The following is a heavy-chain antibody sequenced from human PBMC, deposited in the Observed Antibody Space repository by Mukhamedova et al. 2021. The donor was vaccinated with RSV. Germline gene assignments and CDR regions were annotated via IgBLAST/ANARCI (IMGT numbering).Heavy chain of an antibody. Sequence: VIYSGGSTYYADSVKGRFTISRDNSKNTLYLQMNSLRAEDTAGYYCARERSSFLDYWGQGTLVTVSS. J-gene: IGHJ4*02. CDR3: ARERSSFLDY. V-gene: IGHV3-53*01. CDR2: IYSGGST.